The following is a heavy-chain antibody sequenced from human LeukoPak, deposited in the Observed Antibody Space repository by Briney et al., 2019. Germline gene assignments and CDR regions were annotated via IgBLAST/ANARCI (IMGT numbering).Heavy chain of an antibody. CDR3: ARALSIESSSPQGN. D-gene: IGHD2-21*01. Sequence: GGSLRLSCAASGFTFSNSNVYWVRQAPGEGLEWVSSIAITTYIYYADSVKGRFTISRDNAKNSLYLQMNSLRAEDTAIYYCARALSIESSSPQGNWGQGTLVTVSS. V-gene: IGHV3-69-1*02. CDR1: GFTFSNSN. CDR2: IAITTYI. J-gene: IGHJ4*02.